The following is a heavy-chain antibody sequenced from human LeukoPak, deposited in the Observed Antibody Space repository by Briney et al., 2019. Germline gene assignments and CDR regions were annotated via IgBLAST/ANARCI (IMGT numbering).Heavy chain of an antibody. CDR2: IIPILGIA. CDR1: GGTFSSYA. V-gene: IGHV1-69*04. CDR3: ARRAVEQQLVWLGYYYYGMDV. Sequence: SVKVSCKTSGGTFSSYAISWVRQAPGQGLEWMGRIIPILGIANYAQKFQGRVTITADKSTSTAYMELSSLRSEDTAVYYCARRAVEQQLVWLGYYYYGMDVWGQGTTVTVSS. D-gene: IGHD6-13*01. J-gene: IGHJ6*02.